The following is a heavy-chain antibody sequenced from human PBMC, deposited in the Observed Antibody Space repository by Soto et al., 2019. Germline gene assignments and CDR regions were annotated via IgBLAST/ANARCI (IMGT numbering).Heavy chain of an antibody. Sequence: SETMSLTWRFAGFSISSYYLSLLRTPPGKGLEWIGYIYYVGSTTYNPSLKSRVTTSVATPKNQFSLTLSSVTAADTAVYSYARKRGLKTVFAFWVNGTMVT. CDR1: GFSISSYY. D-gene: IGHD3-3*01. CDR2: IYYVGST. CDR3: ARKRGLKTVFAF. V-gene: IGHV4-59*01. J-gene: IGHJ3*01.